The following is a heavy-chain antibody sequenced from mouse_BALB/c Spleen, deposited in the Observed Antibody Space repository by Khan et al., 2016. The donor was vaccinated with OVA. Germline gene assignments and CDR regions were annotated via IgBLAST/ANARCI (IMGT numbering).Heavy chain of an antibody. D-gene: IGHD1-2*01. CDR3: ENGPFAY. V-gene: IGHV1-59*01. CDR2: FDPYDSET. CDR1: GYTFTSYW. J-gene: IGHJ3*01. Sequence: QVQLKQSGTELVRPGTSVKLSCKASGYTFTSYWMNWIKQRPEQGLEWIGWFDPYDSETNYNQKFKDKAILTVDKSSNTAYMQLSSLTSEDSAVYDRENGPFAYWGQGTLVTVSA.